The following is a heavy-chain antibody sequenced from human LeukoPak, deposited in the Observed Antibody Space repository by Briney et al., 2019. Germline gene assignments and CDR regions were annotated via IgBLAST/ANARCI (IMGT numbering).Heavy chain of an antibody. CDR2: INWDGGST. J-gene: IGHJ4*02. D-gene: IGHD1-7*01. CDR3: ARDTLELGEVPKNYFDY. Sequence: PGGSLRLSCAASGFTFDDYDMSWVRQAPGKGLEWVSGINWDGGSTGYADSVKGRFTISRDNAKNSLFLQMNSLRAEDTALYYCARDTLELGEVPKNYFDYWGQGTLVTVSS. CDR1: GFTFDDYD. V-gene: IGHV3-20*04.